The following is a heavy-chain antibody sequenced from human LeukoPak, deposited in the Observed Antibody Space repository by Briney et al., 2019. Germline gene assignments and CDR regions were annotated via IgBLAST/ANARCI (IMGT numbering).Heavy chain of an antibody. J-gene: IGHJ5*02. D-gene: IGHD1-14*01. CDR3: TRNPDGRNWFDP. CDR1: GFTFSHHW. V-gene: IGHV3-74*01. Sequence: GGSLRLSCAASGFTFSHHWMHWVRQAPGRGLVWVSHISSDESSTTCADSVKGRFTISRDNRKNTLYLQMNSLRVEDTAMYYCTRNPDGRNWFDPWGQGTLVTVSS. CDR2: ISSDESST.